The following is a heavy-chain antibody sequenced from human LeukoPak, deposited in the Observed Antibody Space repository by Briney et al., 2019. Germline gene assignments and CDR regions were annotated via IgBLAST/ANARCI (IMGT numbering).Heavy chain of an antibody. CDR1: GYTFTSYG. J-gene: IGHJ6*03. D-gene: IGHD6-13*01. V-gene: IGHV1-18*01. Sequence: ASVKVSCKASGYTFTSYGISWVRQAPGQGLEWMGWISAYNGNTNYAQKLQGRVTMTTDTSTSIAYMELRSLRSDDTAVYYCARNPMGSSWYSYYYYMDVWGKGTTVTISS. CDR2: ISAYNGNT. CDR3: ARNPMGSSWYSYYYYMDV.